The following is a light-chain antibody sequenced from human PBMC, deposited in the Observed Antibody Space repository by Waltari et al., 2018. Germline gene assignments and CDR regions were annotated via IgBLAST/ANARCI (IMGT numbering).Light chain of an antibody. CDR3: CSFAGTYTWV. Sequence: QSALTQPRPVSGSPGQSVTISCTGTRNDVGGSTFFPWYQHHPGKDPKLIIYDVRSPPSEVPDRFSGSKSDNTASLTISGLQAEDEAEYYCCSFAGTYTWVFGGGTKLTVL. J-gene: IGLJ3*02. CDR1: RNDVGGSTF. V-gene: IGLV2-11*01. CDR2: DVR.